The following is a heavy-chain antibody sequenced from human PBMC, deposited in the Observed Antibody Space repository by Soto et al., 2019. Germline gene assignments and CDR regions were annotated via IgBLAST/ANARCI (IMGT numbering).Heavy chain of an antibody. D-gene: IGHD1-26*01. V-gene: IGHV3-48*02. CDR3: ATEVGATSDYYGMDV. CDR2: ISSSSSTI. J-gene: IGHJ6*02. CDR1: GFTFSSYS. Sequence: LRLSCAASGFTFSSYSMNWVRQAPGKGLEWVSYISSSSSTIYYADSVKGRFTISRDNAKNSLYLQMNSLRDEDTAVYYCATEVGATSDYYGMDVWGQGTTVT.